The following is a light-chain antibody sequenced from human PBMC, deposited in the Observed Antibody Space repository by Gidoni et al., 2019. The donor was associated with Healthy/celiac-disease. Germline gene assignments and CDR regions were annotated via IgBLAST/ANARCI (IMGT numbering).Light chain of an antibody. Sequence: QSALTQPASVSGSPGQSITISCTGTSSDVGSYNLVSWYQQHPGKAPKLMIYEVSTRPSGVSNRFSGSKSGNTASLTISGLQAEDEADYSCCSYAGSYVFGTGTKVTVL. CDR3: CSYAGSYV. J-gene: IGLJ1*01. V-gene: IGLV2-23*02. CDR2: EVS. CDR1: SSDVGSYNL.